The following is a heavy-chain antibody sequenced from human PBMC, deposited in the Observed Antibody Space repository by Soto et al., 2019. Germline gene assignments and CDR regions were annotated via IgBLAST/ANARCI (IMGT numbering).Heavy chain of an antibody. CDR1: GDTSSNYG. CDR3: ARDPDEVVGTDYHYYGMDV. CDR2: ILPVFGTT. J-gene: IGHJ6*02. V-gene: IGHV1-69*06. D-gene: IGHD1-26*01. Sequence: GASVKVSCKASGDTSSNYGVSWVRQAPGQGLEWMGGILPVFGTTTYARNFQGRITITADKSTSTVYMELTSLRSDDTATYYCARDPDEVVGTDYHYYGMDVWDQGATVTDSS.